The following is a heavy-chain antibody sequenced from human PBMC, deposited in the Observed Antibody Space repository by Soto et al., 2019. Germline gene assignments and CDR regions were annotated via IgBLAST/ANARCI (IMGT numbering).Heavy chain of an antibody. CDR3: AREVISPATSEAFDI. D-gene: IGHD1-26*01. Sequence: QVQLQESGPGLVKPSQTLSVTCTVSGGSLSSDNFFWSWVRQHPETGLEWVVYIYHTGAAYYNPSLKSRLTISLDTSKNRFSLSLISVTAADTAVYYCAREVISPATSEAFDIWGQGTMVTVSS. V-gene: IGHV4-31*03. CDR2: IYHTGAA. J-gene: IGHJ3*02. CDR1: GGSLSSDNFF.